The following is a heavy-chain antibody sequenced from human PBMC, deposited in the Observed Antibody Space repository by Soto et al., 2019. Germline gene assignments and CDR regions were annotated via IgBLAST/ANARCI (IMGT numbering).Heavy chain of an antibody. CDR2: IYYSGST. CDR3: AREYGDYNALAY. J-gene: IGHJ4*02. Sequence: QVQLQESGPGLVKPSQTLSLTCTVSGGSISSGGYYWSWIRQHPGKGLEWIGYIYYSGSTYYNPSLKRRVTVAVDTSKHQFSLKLSSVTAAATAVYSCAREYGDYNALAYWGQGPLVTVSS. D-gene: IGHD4-17*01. CDR1: GGSISSGGYY. V-gene: IGHV4-31*03.